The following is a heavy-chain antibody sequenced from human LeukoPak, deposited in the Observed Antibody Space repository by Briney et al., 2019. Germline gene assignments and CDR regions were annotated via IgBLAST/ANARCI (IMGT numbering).Heavy chain of an antibody. J-gene: IGHJ5*02. D-gene: IGHD2-15*01. V-gene: IGHV4-39*01. CDR3: ARLVVARYNWFDP. CDR2: IYYSGST. Sequence: GSLRLSCAASGFTFSSYWMSWVRQPPGKGLEWIGTIYYSGSTYYNPSLKSRVTMSVDMSKNQFSLKLNSVTAADTAVYYCARLVVARYNWFDPWGQGTLVTVSS. CDR1: GFTFSSYW.